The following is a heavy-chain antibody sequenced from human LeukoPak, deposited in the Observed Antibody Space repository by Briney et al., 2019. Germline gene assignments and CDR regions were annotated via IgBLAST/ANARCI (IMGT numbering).Heavy chain of an antibody. Sequence: ASVSVSCKVSGYTLTELSMHWVPQAPGKGLEWMGGLDPEDGETIYAQKYQGRVTMTEDTSTDTAYMELSSLRSEDTAVYYCAIVVRNAFDIWGQGTMVTVSS. D-gene: IGHD2-21*01. CDR1: GYTLTELS. CDR3: AIVVRNAFDI. J-gene: IGHJ3*02. V-gene: IGHV1-24*01. CDR2: LDPEDGET.